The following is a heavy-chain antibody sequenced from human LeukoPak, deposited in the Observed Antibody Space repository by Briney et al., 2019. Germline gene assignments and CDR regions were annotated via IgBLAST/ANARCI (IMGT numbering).Heavy chain of an antibody. CDR1: GFTLDDYA. V-gene: IGHV3-43*02. Sequence: GGSLRLSCVASGFTLDDYALHWVRQAPGKGLEWISPISGDGDNTYYADSVKGRFTISRDNSKNSLYLQMSSLRAEDTALYYCAKGVRSGTYYNCFDPWGQGTLVTVSS. D-gene: IGHD1-26*01. J-gene: IGHJ5*02. CDR3: AKGVRSGTYYNCFDP. CDR2: ISGDGDNT.